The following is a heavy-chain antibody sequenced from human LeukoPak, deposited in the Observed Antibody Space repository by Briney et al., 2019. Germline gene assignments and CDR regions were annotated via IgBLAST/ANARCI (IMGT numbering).Heavy chain of an antibody. CDR1: GYTFTDYY. J-gene: IGHJ5*02. V-gene: IGHV1-2*02. Sequence: ASVKVSCKASGYTFTDYYMHWVRQAPGQGLEWMGWINPNSGGTNYAQKFQGRVTMTRDTSISTAYMELSGLRSDDTAVYYCARDYYDSSGQGWFDPWGQGTLVTVSS. CDR2: INPNSGGT. CDR3: ARDYYDSSGQGWFDP. D-gene: IGHD3-22*01.